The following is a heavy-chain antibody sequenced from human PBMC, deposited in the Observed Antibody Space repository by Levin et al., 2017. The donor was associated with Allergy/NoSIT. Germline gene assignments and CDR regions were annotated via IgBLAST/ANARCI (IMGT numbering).Heavy chain of an antibody. Sequence: GESLKISCAASGFSFSTYGMNWVRQAPGKGLEWVSGISDSGSDTFYVDSVKGRFTISRDNSKNTLYLQMNSLRAEDTALYYCAKEIMAGTVWFDPWGQGTLVTVSS. V-gene: IGHV3-23*01. CDR3: AKEIMAGTVWFDP. CDR2: ISDSGSDT. D-gene: IGHD1/OR15-1a*01. CDR1: GFSFSTYG. J-gene: IGHJ5*02.